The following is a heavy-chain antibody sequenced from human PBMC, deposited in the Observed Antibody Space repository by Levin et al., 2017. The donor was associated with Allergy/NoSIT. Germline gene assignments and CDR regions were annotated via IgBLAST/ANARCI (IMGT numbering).Heavy chain of an antibody. CDR1: AASISSYY. J-gene: IGHJ3*02. V-gene: IGHV4-59*01. CDR2: VQYTGST. D-gene: IGHD5-24*01. CDR3: ARDAWDGNNGAGAFDS. Sequence: SETLSLTCTVSAASISSYYWSWIRQPPGKGLEWIGYVQYTGSTNCNPSLKSRVSISVDTSNNQFSLKLNSVTAADTAVYYCARDAWDGNNGAGAFDSWGQGTMVTVSS.